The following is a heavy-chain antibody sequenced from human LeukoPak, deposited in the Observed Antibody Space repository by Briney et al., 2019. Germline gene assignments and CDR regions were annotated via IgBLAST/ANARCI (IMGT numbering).Heavy chain of an antibody. V-gene: IGHV1-2*02. CDR3: VRTPHYCSGGSCYFDVFDI. CDR2: INLNSGGT. J-gene: IGHJ3*02. Sequence: GASVKVSCTASGYTFTGYYMHWVRQAPGQGLEWMGWINLNSGGTNYAPKFQGRVTMTRDTSISTAYMELRSLRSDDTAVYYCVRTPHYCSGGSCYFDVFDIWGQGTMVTVSS. CDR1: GYTFTGYY. D-gene: IGHD2-15*01.